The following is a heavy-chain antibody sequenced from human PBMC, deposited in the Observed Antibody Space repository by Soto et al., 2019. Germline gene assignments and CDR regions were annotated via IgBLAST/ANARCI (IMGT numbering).Heavy chain of an antibody. D-gene: IGHD3-22*01. CDR1: GGSVSNYY. J-gene: IGHJ5*02. CDR2: IYYTGTH. V-gene: IGHV4-59*02. Sequence: AETLSLTCAVSGGSVSNYYWSWVRQPPGKRLEWIGYIYYTGTHDYNPSLRGRATISVDTSKDQFSLKLTSVTAADTAVYYCVRDRDRHRSGLPSFDLWGEGILVTVSS. CDR3: VRDRDRHRSGLPSFDL.